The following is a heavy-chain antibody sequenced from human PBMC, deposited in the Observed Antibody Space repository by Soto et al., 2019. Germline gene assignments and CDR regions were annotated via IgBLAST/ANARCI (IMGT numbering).Heavy chain of an antibody. V-gene: IGHV1-2*02. D-gene: IGHD3-3*01. CDR3: ARGGLTVFGVIHY. J-gene: IGHJ4*02. CDR1: GYTFTDYY. Sequence: ASVKVSCKASGYTFTDYYVHWVRQAPGQGLEWMGWIHSKSGGTNYAQKFQGRVTMTRDTSISTAYMELSRLTYDDTAVYYCARGGLTVFGVIHYWGQGTPVTVSS. CDR2: IHSKSGGT.